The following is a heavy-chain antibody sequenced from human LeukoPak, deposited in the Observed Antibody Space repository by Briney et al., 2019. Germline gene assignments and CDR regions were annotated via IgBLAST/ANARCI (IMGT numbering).Heavy chain of an antibody. Sequence: GESLKISCKGSGYSFTSYWIGWVRQMPGKGLEWMGIIYPGDSDTRYSPSFQGQVTISADKSISTAYLQWSTLKASDTPMYYCARQGWDDSSGYYYYYYYMDVWGKGTTVTISS. J-gene: IGHJ6*03. CDR1: GYSFTSYW. CDR2: IYPGDSDT. CDR3: ARQGWDDSSGYYYYYYYMDV. D-gene: IGHD3-22*01. V-gene: IGHV5-51*01.